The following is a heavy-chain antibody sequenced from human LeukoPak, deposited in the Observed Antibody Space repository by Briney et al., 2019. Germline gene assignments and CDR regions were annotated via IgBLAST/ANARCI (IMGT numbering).Heavy chain of an antibody. J-gene: IGHJ4*02. CDR3: AKGKNTGSYLSHVDY. CDR2: ITWDGGST. V-gene: IGHV3-43*01. Sequence: GGSLRLSCAASGFTFDDYTMHWVRQAPGKGLEWVSLITWDGGSTYYADSVKGRFTLSRDNSKNSLYLQMNSLRTEDTALYYCAKGKNTGSYLSHVDYWGQGTLATVSS. D-gene: IGHD3-10*01. CDR1: GFTFDDYT.